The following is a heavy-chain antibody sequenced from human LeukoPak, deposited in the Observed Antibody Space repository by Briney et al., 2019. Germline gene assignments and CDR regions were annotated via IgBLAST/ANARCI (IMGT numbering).Heavy chain of an antibody. D-gene: IGHD3-22*01. CDR2: IKQDGSQK. CDR1: GFTFSNYW. V-gene: IGHV3-7*03. Sequence: QSGGSLRLSCAASGFTFSNYWMNWVRQAPGKGLEYVANIKQDGSQKDYVDSMKGRFTISRDNSKNTLYLQMNSLRAEDTAVYYCAKEQYYYDSSGFDYWGQGTLVTVSS. CDR3: AKEQYYYDSSGFDY. J-gene: IGHJ4*02.